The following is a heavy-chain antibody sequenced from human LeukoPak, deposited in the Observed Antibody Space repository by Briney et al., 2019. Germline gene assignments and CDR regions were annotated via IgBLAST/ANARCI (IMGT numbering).Heavy chain of an antibody. CDR3: ARESIEAAGQGFDY. J-gene: IGHJ4*02. Sequence: GGSLRLSCAASGFTFSSYSMNCVRQAPGKGLEWVSYISSSSSTIYYADSVKGRFTISRDNAKNSLYLQMNSVRAEDTPVYYGARESIEAAGQGFDYWGQGTLVTVSS. D-gene: IGHD6-13*01. CDR2: ISSSSSTI. CDR1: GFTFSSYS. V-gene: IGHV3-48*04.